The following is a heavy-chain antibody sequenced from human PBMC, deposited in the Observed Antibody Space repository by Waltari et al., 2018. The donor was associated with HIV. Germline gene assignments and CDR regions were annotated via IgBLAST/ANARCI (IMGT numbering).Heavy chain of an antibody. CDR1: GYNFNSFY. Sequence: VQLVQSGAQVKEPGDSVKVSCRASGYNFNSFYLHWVRQAPGQGLQWVGFSNPFSGGTNSVQKFRGRVTLTRETSIDTSFMELTGLGSDDTAVYYCAKTYYGPTSYYNVGAFDVWGQGTMVSVSS. D-gene: IGHD3-10*01. CDR3: AKTYYGPTSYYNVGAFDV. V-gene: IGHV1-2*02. J-gene: IGHJ3*01. CDR2: SNPFSGGT.